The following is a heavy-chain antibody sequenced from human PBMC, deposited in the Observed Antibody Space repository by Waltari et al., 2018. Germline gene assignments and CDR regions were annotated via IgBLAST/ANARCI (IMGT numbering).Heavy chain of an antibody. CDR2: IYYSGST. CDR1: GGSIRSSSYY. CDR3: ARHILYSSSWYDDHNFDY. J-gene: IGHJ4*02. D-gene: IGHD6-13*01. V-gene: IGHV4-39*01. Sequence: QLQLQESGPGLVKPSETLSLTCTVSGGSIRSSSYYWGWIRPPPGEGLEWIGSIYYSGSTYYNPSLKSRVTISVDTSKNQFSLKLSSVTAADTAVYYCARHILYSSSWYDDHNFDYWGQGTLVTVSS.